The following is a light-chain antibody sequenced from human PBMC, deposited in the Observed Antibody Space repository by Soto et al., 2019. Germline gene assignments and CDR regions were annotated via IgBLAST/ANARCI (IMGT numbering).Light chain of an antibody. V-gene: IGKV3-11*01. J-gene: IGKJ3*01. CDR2: DAS. CDR3: QQADSFPFT. CDR1: QSVNTN. Sequence: EIVLTQSPATLSLSPGERATLFCRASQSVNTNLGWYQQRPGQAPRLVMYDASNRATGIPARFSGSGSGTDFTLTISSLQSEDSATYYCQQADSFPFTFGPGTTVHI.